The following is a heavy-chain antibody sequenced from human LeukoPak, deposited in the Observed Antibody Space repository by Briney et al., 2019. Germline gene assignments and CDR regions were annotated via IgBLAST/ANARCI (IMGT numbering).Heavy chain of an antibody. CDR1: GVTLSDHH. J-gene: IGHJ3*02. V-gene: IGHV3-72*01. CDR3: ARDGGEGDSSAFDI. CDR2: TRDKARSYRT. D-gene: IGHD3-22*01. Sequence: SGGSLRLSCAASGVTLSDHHMDWVRQAPGKGREWVGRTRDKARSYRTEYAASVDGRFTISRDDSKNSVYLQMNSLKIEDTGVYYCARDGGEGDSSAFDIWGQGTAVTVAS.